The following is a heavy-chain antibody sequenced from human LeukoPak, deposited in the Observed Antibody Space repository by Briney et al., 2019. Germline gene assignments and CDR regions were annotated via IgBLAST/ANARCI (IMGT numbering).Heavy chain of an antibody. Sequence: PSETLSLTCTVSGGSISSSSYYWGWIRQPPGKGLEWIGSIYYSGSTYYNPSLESRVTISVDTSKNQFSLKLSSVTAADTAVYYCARVRNYDFWSGPTPKYYFDYWGREPWSPSPQ. CDR3: ARVRNYDFWSGPTPKYYFDY. J-gene: IGHJ4*02. CDR1: GGSISSSSYY. V-gene: IGHV4-39*01. D-gene: IGHD3-3*01. CDR2: IYYSGST.